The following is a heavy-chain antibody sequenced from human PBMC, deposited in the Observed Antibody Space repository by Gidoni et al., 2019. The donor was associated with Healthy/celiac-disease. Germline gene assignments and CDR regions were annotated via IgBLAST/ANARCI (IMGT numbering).Heavy chain of an antibody. V-gene: IGHV4-34*01. CDR1: GGSFSGYY. D-gene: IGHD5-12*01. J-gene: IGHJ4*02. Sequence: QVQLQQWGAGLLKPSETLSLTCAVYGGSFSGYYWSWIRQPPGKGLEWIGEINHSGSTNYNPSLKSRVTISVDTSKNQFSLKLSSVTAADTAVYYCARGKGRWLQLFADYWGQGTLVTVSS. CDR3: ARGKGRWLQLFADY. CDR2: INHSGST.